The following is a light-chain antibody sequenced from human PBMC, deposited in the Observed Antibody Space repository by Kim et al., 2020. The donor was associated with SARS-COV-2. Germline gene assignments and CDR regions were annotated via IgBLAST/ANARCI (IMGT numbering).Light chain of an antibody. CDR1: QSVSSH. CDR3: QQSQYTPLT. CDR2: TAS. V-gene: IGKV1-39*01. J-gene: IGKJ4*01. Sequence: DIQKTQSPSSLSASVGDRVTITCRTSQSVSSHLHWYKQSPGEAPKLLIYTASNLPNGAPSRFTGSGSGTDFTLTITNLQPEDFGTYYCQQSQYTPLTFGGGTKVDIK.